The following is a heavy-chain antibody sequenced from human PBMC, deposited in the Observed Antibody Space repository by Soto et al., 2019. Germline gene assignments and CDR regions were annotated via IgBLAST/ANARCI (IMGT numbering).Heavy chain of an antibody. CDR2: ISGYNGNT. CDR3: ARDPGFGFGYSYAFAMDV. J-gene: IGHJ6*02. Sequence: SVKVSCKASGYTFSNYGISWVRQGPGQGLEWMGWISGYNGNTHYEEKVQDRIKMTTDTSTSTTYLELRSLRSDDTAVYFCARDPGFGFGYSYAFAMDVWGQGTTVTVSS. CDR1: GYTFSNYG. V-gene: IGHV1-18*01. D-gene: IGHD5-18*01.